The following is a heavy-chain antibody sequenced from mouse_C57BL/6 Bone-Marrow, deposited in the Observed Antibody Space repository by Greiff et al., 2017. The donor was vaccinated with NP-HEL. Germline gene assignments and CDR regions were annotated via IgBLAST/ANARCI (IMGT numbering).Heavy chain of an antibody. V-gene: IGHV2-6-1*01. CDR1: GFSLTSYG. D-gene: IGHD3-2*02. J-gene: IGHJ4*01. CDR2: IWSDGST. CDR3: ARQGSSGYNAMDY. Sequence: QVQLKQSGPGLVAPSQSLSITCTVSGFSLTSYGVHWVRQPPGKGLEWLVVIWSDGSTTYNSALKSRLSISKDNSKSQVFLKMNSLQTDDTAMYYCARQGSSGYNAMDYWGQGTSVTVSS.